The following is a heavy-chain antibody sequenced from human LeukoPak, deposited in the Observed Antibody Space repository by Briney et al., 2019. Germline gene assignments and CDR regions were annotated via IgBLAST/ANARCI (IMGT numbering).Heavy chain of an antibody. Sequence: SETLSLTCAVSGGSFSGYYWSWVRQPPGKGLEWIGEINHSGRNNYNPSLKSRVTISVDTSKNQFSLKLISVTAADTAVYYCARAPIVVVPAAINHAVAAAEDYWGQGTLVAVSS. V-gene: IGHV4-34*01. J-gene: IGHJ4*02. CDR2: INHSGRN. CDR1: GGSFSGYY. CDR3: ARAPIVVVPAAINHAVAAAEDY. D-gene: IGHD2-2*01.